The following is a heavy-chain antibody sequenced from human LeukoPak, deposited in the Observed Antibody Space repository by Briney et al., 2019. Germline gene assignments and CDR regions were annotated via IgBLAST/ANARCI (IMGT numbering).Heavy chain of an antibody. CDR3: ARDSDYGDYRGGYFDL. J-gene: IGHJ2*01. D-gene: IGHD4-17*01. CDR1: GYTFTSYG. CDR2: ISAYNGNT. V-gene: IGHV1-18*01. Sequence: ASVKVSCKASGYTFTSYGISWVRQAPGQGLEWMGWISAYNGNTNYAQKFQGRVTITADKSTSTAYMELSSLRSEDTAVYYCARDSDYGDYRGGYFDLWGRGTLVTVSS.